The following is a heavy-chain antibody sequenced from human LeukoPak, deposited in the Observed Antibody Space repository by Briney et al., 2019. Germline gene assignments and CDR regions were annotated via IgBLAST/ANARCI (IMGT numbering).Heavy chain of an antibody. CDR2: IYHSGST. V-gene: IGHV4-30-2*01. D-gene: IGHD6-19*01. CDR3: ARSYSSGWYDSYGMDV. Sequence: SQTLSLTCAVSGGSISSGGYSWSWLRQPPGKGLEWIGYIYHSGSTYCNPSLKSRVTISVDRSKNQFSLKLSSVTAADTAVYYCARSYSSGWYDSYGMDVWGQGTTVTVSS. CDR1: GGSISSGGYS. J-gene: IGHJ6*02.